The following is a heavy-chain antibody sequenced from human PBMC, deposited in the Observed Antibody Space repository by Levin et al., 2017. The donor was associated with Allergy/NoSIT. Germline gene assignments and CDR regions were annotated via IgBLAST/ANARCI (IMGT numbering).Heavy chain of an antibody. CDR3: SSDLPTRGVGELDY. CDR2: VKSKVDGETT. V-gene: IGHV3-15*01. J-gene: IGHJ4*02. CDR1: GFTFSGAW. D-gene: IGHD1-26*01. Sequence: GGSLRLSCAASGFTFSGAWMHWVRQGPGKGLEWVGRVKSKVDGETTDYGAPVKGRFFMSRDDSRDIIYLEMNSLKTEDTAVYYCSSDLPTRGVGELDYWGQGTHVTVSS.